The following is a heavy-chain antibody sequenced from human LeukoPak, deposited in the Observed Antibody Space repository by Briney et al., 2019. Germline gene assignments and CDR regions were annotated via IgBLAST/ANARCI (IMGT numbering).Heavy chain of an antibody. CDR2: ISSSGSRI. D-gene: IGHD3-22*01. Sequence: GGSLRLSCGASGFTFSDYYMSWIRQAPGKGLEWVSYISSSGSRIFYADSVKGRFTISRDNSKNTLYLQMNSLRAEDTAVYYCAKDYSGDYYDTSGPPSGVDYWGQGTLVTVSS. CDR1: GFTFSDYY. J-gene: IGHJ4*02. CDR3: AKDYSGDYYDTSGPPSGVDY. V-gene: IGHV3-11*04.